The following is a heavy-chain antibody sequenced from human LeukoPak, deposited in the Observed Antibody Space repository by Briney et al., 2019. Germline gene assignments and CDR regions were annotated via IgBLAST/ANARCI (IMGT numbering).Heavy chain of an antibody. J-gene: IGHJ4*02. Sequence: GGSLRLSCAASGFTFSSYAMSWVRQAPGKGLEWVSAIGGSGGSTYYADSVKGRFTISRDSSKNTLYLQMNSLRAEDTAVYYCAKDMGIVVVPAAHDYWGQGTLVTVSS. V-gene: IGHV3-23*01. CDR3: AKDMGIVVVPAAHDY. CDR2: IGGSGGST. CDR1: GFTFSSYA. D-gene: IGHD2-2*03.